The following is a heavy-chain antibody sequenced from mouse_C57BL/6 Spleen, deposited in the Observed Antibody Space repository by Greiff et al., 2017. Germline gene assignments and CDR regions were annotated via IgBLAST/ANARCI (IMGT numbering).Heavy chain of an antibody. CDR2: IDPSDSYT. CDR3: ARAGVTLYFDY. Sequence: QVQLQQSGAELVMPGASVKLSCKASGYTFTSYWMHWVKQRPGQGLEWIGEIDPSDSYTNYNQKFKGKSTLTVDKSSSTAYMQLSSLTSEDSAVYYCARAGVTLYFDYWGQGTTLTVSS. J-gene: IGHJ2*01. CDR1: GYTFTSYW. V-gene: IGHV1-69*01. D-gene: IGHD2-2*01.